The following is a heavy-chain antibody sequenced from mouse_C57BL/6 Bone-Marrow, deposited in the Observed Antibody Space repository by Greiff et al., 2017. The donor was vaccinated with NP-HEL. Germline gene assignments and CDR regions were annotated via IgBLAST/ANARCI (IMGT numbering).Heavy chain of an antibody. D-gene: IGHD1-1*01. J-gene: IGHJ4*01. CDR1: GFTFSSYG. V-gene: IGHV5-6*01. Sequence: EVKLVESGGDLVKPGGSLKLSCAASGFTFSSYGMSWVRQTPDKRLEWVATISSGGSYTYYPDSVKGRFTISRDNAKNTLYLQVSSLKSEDTAMYYCARDYYGSSYYAMDYWGQGTSVTVSS. CDR3: ARDYYGSSYYAMDY. CDR2: ISSGGSYT.